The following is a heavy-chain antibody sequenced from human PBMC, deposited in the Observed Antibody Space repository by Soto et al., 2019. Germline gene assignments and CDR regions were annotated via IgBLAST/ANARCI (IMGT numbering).Heavy chain of an antibody. D-gene: IGHD1-26*01. V-gene: IGHV4-34*01. CDR2: INHSGST. J-gene: IGHJ4*02. CDR1: GGSFSGYY. CDR3: ARASSGSFRDY. Sequence: SETLSLTCAVYGGSFSGYYWSWIRQPPGKGLEWIGEINHSGSTNYNPSLKSRVTISVDTPKNQFSLKLSSVTAADTAVYYCARASSGSFRDYWGQGTLVTVSS.